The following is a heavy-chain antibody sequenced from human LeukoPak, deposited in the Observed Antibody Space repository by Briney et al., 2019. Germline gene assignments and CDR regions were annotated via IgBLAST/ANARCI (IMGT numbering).Heavy chain of an antibody. CDR1: GFTFSRYA. J-gene: IGHJ4*02. V-gene: IGHV3-64D*09. Sequence: GGSLRLSCSASGFTFSRYAMHWGRQAPGKGLEYVSGVNDNGGRRHYGDSVKGRFSISRDNSRNTLHLQMSTLRAEDTALHYCVKHVGGSYAFDYWGQGILVTVAS. CDR3: VKHVGGSYAFDY. CDR2: VNDNGGRR. D-gene: IGHD1-26*01.